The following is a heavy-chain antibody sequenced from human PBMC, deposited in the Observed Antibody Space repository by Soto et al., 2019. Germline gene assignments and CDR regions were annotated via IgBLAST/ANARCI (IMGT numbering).Heavy chain of an antibody. CDR1: GGSISSYY. CDR3: ARDLSPIYY. CDR2: IYYSGST. J-gene: IGHJ4*02. Sequence: SETLSRTCTVSGGSISSYYWSWIRQPPGKGLEWIGYIYYSGSTNYNPSLKSRVTISVDTSKNQFSLKLSSVTAADTAVYYCARDLSPIYYWGQGTLVTVSS. V-gene: IGHV4-59*01. D-gene: IGHD3-3*01.